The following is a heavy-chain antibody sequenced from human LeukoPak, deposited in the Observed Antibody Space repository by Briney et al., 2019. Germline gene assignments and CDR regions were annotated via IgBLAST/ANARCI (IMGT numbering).Heavy chain of an antibody. Sequence: SETLSLTCTVSGGSISSYYWSWIRQPPGKGLEWIGRIYTSGSTNYNPSLKSRVTMSVDTSKNQFSLKLSSVTAADTAVYYCAVSPGGYSYGLGAFDIWGQGTMVTVSS. J-gene: IGHJ3*02. CDR2: IYTSGST. D-gene: IGHD5-18*01. CDR1: GGSISSYY. CDR3: AVSPGGYSYGLGAFDI. V-gene: IGHV4-4*07.